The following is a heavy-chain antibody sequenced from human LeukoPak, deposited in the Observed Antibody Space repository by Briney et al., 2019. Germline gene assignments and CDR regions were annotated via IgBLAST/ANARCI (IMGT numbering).Heavy chain of an antibody. CDR2: INHRGST. V-gene: IGHV4-34*01. D-gene: IGHD3-10*01. J-gene: IGHJ6*03. CDR3: ARGRRYYYGSGSYSHYMDV. CDR1: GGSFSGYY. Sequence: PSETLSLTCAVYGGSFSGYYWNWIRQPPGKGLEWIGEINHRGSTNYNPSLKSRVTISVDTSKNQFSLKLSSVTAADTAVYYCARGRRYYYGSGSYSHYMDVWGKGTTVTVSS.